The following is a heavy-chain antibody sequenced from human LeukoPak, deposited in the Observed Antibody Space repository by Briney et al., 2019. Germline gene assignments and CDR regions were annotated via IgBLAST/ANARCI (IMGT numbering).Heavy chain of an antibody. Sequence: SQTLSLTCVISGDSVSSNSAAWNWIRKSPSRGLDWLGRTYYRSEWFHDYAVSVKSRMIINPDTSKNQFSLQLNSVTPEETAIYYCVGGGTSVAGMDVWGQGTTVTVSS. CDR2: TYYRSEWFH. D-gene: IGHD1-1*01. V-gene: IGHV6-1*01. CDR1: GDSVSSNSAA. CDR3: VGGGTSVAGMDV. J-gene: IGHJ6*02.